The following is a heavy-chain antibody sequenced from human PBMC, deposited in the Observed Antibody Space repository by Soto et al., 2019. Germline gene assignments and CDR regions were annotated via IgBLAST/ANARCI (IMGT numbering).Heavy chain of an antibody. CDR2: IPYDGRSE. CDR1: GFTFISYG. D-gene: IGHD1-26*01. V-gene: IGHV3-30*18. Sequence: RGFLRLSCAYSGFTFISYGMHVVRQAPGKGLEWVAVIPYDGRSENYADSVKGRFTISRDNSWNTLYLQINSLRPEDTAVFYCAKDSGGSYYDGVDYWGQGAMVTVSS. CDR3: AKDSGGSYYDGVDY. J-gene: IGHJ4*02.